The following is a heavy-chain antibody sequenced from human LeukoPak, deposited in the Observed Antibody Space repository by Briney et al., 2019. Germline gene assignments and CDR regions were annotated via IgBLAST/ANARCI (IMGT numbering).Heavy chain of an antibody. D-gene: IGHD3-22*01. Sequence: GGSLRLSCAASGFTFSSYSMNWVRQAPGKGLEWVSSISSSSSYIYCADSVKGRFTISRDNAKNSLYLQMNSLRAEYTAVYYCARPKASDSSGYYYDGAEYFQHWGQGTLVTVSS. V-gene: IGHV3-21*01. CDR2: ISSSSSYI. J-gene: IGHJ1*01. CDR3: ARPKASDSSGYYYDGAEYFQH. CDR1: GFTFSSYS.